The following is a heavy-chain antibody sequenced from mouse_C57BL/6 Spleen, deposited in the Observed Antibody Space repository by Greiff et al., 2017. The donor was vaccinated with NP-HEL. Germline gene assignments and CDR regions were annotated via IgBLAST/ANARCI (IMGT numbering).Heavy chain of an antibody. CDR3: ARGDYGSWFAY. Sequence: QVQLQQSGPELVKPGASVKISCKASGYAFSSYWMNWVKQRPGKGLEWIGQIYPGDGDTNYNGKFKGKATLTADKSSSTAYMQLSSLTSEDSAVYFCARGDYGSWFAYWGQGTLVTVSA. D-gene: IGHD1-1*01. CDR2: IYPGDGDT. V-gene: IGHV1-80*01. J-gene: IGHJ3*01. CDR1: GYAFSSYW.